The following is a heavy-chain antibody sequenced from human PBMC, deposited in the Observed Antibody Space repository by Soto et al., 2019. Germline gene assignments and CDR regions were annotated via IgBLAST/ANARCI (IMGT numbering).Heavy chain of an antibody. Sequence: ASLKVSCKASGYTFTNNDVSWVRQATGQGLEWMGWMNPGSGDTGYAQKFQGRVTMTRDISIATAYMELNSLTSEDTAIYYCARMESFGSLNWFDPWGQGTLVTVSS. V-gene: IGHV1-8*02. CDR1: GYTFTNND. D-gene: IGHD5-18*01. CDR2: MNPGSGDT. J-gene: IGHJ5*02. CDR3: ARMESFGSLNWFDP.